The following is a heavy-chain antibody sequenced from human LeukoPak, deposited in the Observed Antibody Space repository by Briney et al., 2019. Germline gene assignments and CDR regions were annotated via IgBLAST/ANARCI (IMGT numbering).Heavy chain of an antibody. D-gene: IGHD5-18*01. J-gene: IGHJ6*04. Sequence: PSETLSLTCTVSGGSISSGDYYWTWIRQPPGKGLEWIGYIYYSGNTYFNPSLKSRVTISVDTSKNQFSLKLSSVTAADTAVYYCARSEGYSYYYGMDVWGKGTTVTVSS. CDR2: IYYSGNT. CDR1: GGSISSGDYY. CDR3: ARSEGYSYYYGMDV. V-gene: IGHV4-30-4*01.